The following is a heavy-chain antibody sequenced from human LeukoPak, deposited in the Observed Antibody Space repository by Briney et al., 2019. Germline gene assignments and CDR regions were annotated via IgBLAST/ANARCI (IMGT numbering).Heavy chain of an antibody. J-gene: IGHJ4*02. CDR3: AKDHYDFWSGYLWYFDY. CDR1: GFTFSSYA. CDR2: ISGSGGST. V-gene: IGHV3-23*01. Sequence: SGGSLRLSCAASGFTFSSYAMSWVRHAPGKGLEWVSSISGSGGSTYYADSVKGRFTISRDNSKNTLYLQMNSLRAEDTAVYYCAKDHYDFWSGYLWYFDYWGQGTLVTVSS. D-gene: IGHD3-3*01.